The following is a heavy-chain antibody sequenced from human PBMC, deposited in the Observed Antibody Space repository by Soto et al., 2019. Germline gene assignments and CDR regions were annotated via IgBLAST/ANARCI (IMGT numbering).Heavy chain of an antibody. CDR1: GASVTNSDYY. D-gene: IGHD4-17*01. V-gene: IGHV4-30-4*01. CDR3: VRNPYQDYGDSLCYYALDA. J-gene: IGHJ6*02. CDR2: IYHTAGP. Sequence: QVQLQESGPGLVRPSQTLSLTCSVSGASVTNSDYYWDWVRQPPGKGLEWIGYIYHTAGPYYNPSLRSRVAISMDTSKNQVSLNLTSVTAADTAVYFCVRNPYQDYGDSLCYYALDAWGPGLAVTVSS.